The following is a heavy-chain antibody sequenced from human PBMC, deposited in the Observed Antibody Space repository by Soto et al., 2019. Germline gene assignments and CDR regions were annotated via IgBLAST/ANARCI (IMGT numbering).Heavy chain of an antibody. CDR1: GFSFTSYA. D-gene: IGHD6-19*01. CDR3: GKIGRETVAGGRFYY. Sequence: EVQLLESGGGFIQPGGSLRLSCAASGFSFTSYAMSWVRQAPGKGLEWVSGISGGGDNTYYADSVKGLFSISRDNSNNTLHLQMNSLRAEDTAVYYGGKIGRETVAGGRFYYWGQGTLVTVSS. CDR2: ISGGGDNT. V-gene: IGHV3-23*01. J-gene: IGHJ4*02.